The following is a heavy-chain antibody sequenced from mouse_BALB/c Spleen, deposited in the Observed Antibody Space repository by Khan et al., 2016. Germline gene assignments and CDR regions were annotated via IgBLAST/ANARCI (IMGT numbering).Heavy chain of an antibody. V-gene: IGHV5-12-1*01. J-gene: IGHJ3*01. CDR1: GIAFSNYD. CDR3: ATHYSYRYDEGFGY. D-gene: IGHD2-14*01. Sequence: EVELVESGGGLVKPGGSLKLSCAASGIAFSNYDMSWVRQTPEKRLEWVAHIINGGGTTYYPDTVKGRFTISRDNAKNTLYLQMTSLKSEDTAMYFCATHYSYRYDEGFGYWGQGTLVTVSA. CDR2: IINGGGTT.